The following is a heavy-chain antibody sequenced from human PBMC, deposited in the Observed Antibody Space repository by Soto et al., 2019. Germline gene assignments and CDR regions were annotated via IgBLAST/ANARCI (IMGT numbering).Heavy chain of an antibody. CDR1: GYSFTSYW. D-gene: IGHD3-9*01. J-gene: IGHJ4*02. CDR3: ARHGGHYDILTGPDY. Sequence: GESLKISCKGSGYSFTSYWIGWVRQMPGKGLEWMGIIYPGDSDTRYSPSFQGQVTISADKSISTAYLQWSSLKASDTAMYYCARHGGHYDILTGPDYWGQGTLVTVSS. V-gene: IGHV5-51*01. CDR2: IYPGDSDT.